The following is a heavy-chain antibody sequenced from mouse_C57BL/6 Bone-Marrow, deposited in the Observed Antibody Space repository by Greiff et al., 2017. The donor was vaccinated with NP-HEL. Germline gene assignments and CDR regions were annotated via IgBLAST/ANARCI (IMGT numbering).Heavy chain of an antibody. CDR1: GYTFTSYW. CDR3: AKAVYDPYYFDY. V-gene: IGHV1-64*01. CDR2: IHPNSGST. J-gene: IGHJ2*01. D-gene: IGHD2-12*01. Sequence: VQLQQPGAELVKPGASVKLSCKASGYTFTSYWMHWVKQRPGQGLEWIGMIHPNSGSTNYNEKFKSKATLTVDKSSSTAYMQLSSLTSEDSAVYYCAKAVYDPYYFDYWGQGTTLTVSS.